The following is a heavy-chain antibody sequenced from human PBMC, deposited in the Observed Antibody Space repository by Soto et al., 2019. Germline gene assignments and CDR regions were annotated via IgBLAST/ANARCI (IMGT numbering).Heavy chain of an antibody. CDR3: ARGRPGIAGY. D-gene: IGHD6-13*01. V-gene: IGHV3-53*01. J-gene: IGHJ4*02. Sequence: GILRLSCAASGFTVSSEYMSWVRQAPGKGLEWVSGIYSGGSTYYADSVKGRFTISRDNSKNTLYLQMNSLRAEDTAVYYCARGRPGIAGYWGQGTLVTVSS. CDR2: IYSGGST. CDR1: GFTVSSEY.